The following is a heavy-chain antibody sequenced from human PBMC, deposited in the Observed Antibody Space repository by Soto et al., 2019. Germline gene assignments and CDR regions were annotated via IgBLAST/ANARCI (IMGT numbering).Heavy chain of an antibody. CDR1: GRTFSNSA. V-gene: IGHV1-69*15. CDR3: ARPSGLLGQYSALVDY. Sequence: SVKVSGKASGRTFSNSAVAWVRQAPGQGLEWLGMIIPIFTTTNYAQKFKDRLTISADGSTSTAYMELSGLKSEDTAVYFCARPSGLLGQYSALVDYWGQGTLVTVSS. CDR2: IIPIFTTT. D-gene: IGHD6-6*01. J-gene: IGHJ4*02.